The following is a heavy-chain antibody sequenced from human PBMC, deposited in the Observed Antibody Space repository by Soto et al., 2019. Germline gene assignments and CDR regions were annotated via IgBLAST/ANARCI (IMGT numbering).Heavy chain of an antibody. CDR2: IYYSGST. V-gene: IGHV4-59*01. Sequence: SETLSVTCTVSGGSISSYYWSWIRQPPGKGLEWIGYIYYSGSTNYNPSLKSRVTISVDTSKKQFSLKLSSVTAADTAVYYCARTPSGWYYDSSGPFDYWGQGALVTVSS. D-gene: IGHD3-22*01. CDR1: GGSISSYY. CDR3: ARTPSGWYYDSSGPFDY. J-gene: IGHJ4*01.